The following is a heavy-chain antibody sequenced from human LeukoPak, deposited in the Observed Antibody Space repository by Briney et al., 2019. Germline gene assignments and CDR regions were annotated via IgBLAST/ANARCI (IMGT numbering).Heavy chain of an antibody. J-gene: IGHJ6*03. CDR2: MNPNSGNT. CDR1: GYTFTSYD. D-gene: IGHD3-10*01. Sequence: GASVKVSCKASGYTFTSYDINWVRQATGQGLEWMGWMNPNSGNTGYAQKFQGRVTMTRNTSISTAYMELSSLRSEDTAVYYCARGVRMVRGVISNYYYYYMDVWGKGTTDTVSS. CDR3: ARGVRMVRGVISNYYYYYMDV. V-gene: IGHV1-8*01.